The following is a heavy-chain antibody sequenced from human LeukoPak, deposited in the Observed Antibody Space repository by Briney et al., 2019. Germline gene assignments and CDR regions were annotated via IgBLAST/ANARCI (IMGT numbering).Heavy chain of an antibody. CDR2: ISAYNGNT. J-gene: IGHJ4*02. CDR3: AREVGVDYYDGSGYVY. Sequence: ASVKVPCKASGYTFTSYGISWVRQAPGQGLEWMGWISAYNGNTNYAQKLQGRVTMTTDTSTSTAYMELRSLRSDDTAVYYCAREVGVDYYDGSGYVYWGQGTLVTVSS. D-gene: IGHD3-22*01. V-gene: IGHV1-18*01. CDR1: GYTFTSYG.